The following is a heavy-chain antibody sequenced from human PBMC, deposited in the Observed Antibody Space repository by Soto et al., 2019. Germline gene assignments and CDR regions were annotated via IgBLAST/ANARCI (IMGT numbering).Heavy chain of an antibody. V-gene: IGHV3-23*01. CDR1: GFTFGTTD. CDR3: VKNSGWFNT. Sequence: VQLLQSGGGLVQPGGSLTLSCAASGFTFGTTDMSWVRQAPGEGLEWVSTIDGSGGITYYADSVKGRFTISRDNSRNTVYLQMNSLRGDDTALYYCVKNSGWFNTWCQGALVTVSS. D-gene: IGHD3-10*01. CDR2: IDGSGGIT. J-gene: IGHJ5*02.